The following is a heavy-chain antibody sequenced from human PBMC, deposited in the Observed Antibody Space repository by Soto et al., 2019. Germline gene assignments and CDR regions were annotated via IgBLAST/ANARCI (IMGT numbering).Heavy chain of an antibody. CDR3: ARAYSSGWYWFDP. Sequence: TSETLSLTCAVYGGSFSGYYWTWIRQTPGKGLEWIGELDHSGSPKYNPSLNSRVTMSIDTSKSQFSLRLNSVTAADTAVYFCARAYSSGWYWFDPWGQGTLVTVSS. J-gene: IGHJ5*02. CDR1: GGSFSGYY. D-gene: IGHD6-19*01. V-gene: IGHV4-34*01. CDR2: LDHSGSP.